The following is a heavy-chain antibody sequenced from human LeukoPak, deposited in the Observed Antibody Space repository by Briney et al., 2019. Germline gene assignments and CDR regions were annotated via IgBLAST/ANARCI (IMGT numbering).Heavy chain of an antibody. CDR3: ARLYNRPVATDNWFDP. D-gene: IGHD5-12*01. V-gene: IGHV4-38-2*01. J-gene: IGHJ5*02. CDR2: IYHSGST. CDR1: GGSISSGYY. Sequence: SQTLSLTCAVSGGSISSGYYWGWIRQPPGKGLEWIGSIYHSGSTYYNPSLKSRVTISVDTSKNQFSLKLSSVTAADTAVYYCARLYNRPVATDNWFDPWGQGTLVTVSS.